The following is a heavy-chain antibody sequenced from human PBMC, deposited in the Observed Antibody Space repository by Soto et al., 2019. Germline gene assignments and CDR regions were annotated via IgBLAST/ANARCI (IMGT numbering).Heavy chain of an antibody. CDR2: ISSSSSYI. Sequence: EVQLVESGGGLVKPGGSLRLSCAASGFTFSSYSMNWVRQAPGKGLEWVSSISSSSSYIYYADSVKGRFTISRDNAKNALYLQMNSLRAEDTAVYYCARISGYSYGADYWGQGTLVTVSS. V-gene: IGHV3-21*01. CDR3: ARISGYSYGADY. CDR1: GFTFSSYS. J-gene: IGHJ4*02. D-gene: IGHD5-18*01.